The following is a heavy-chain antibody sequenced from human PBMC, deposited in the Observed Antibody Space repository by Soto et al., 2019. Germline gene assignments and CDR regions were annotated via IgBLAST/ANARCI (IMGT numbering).Heavy chain of an antibody. CDR2: IWADGIHK. V-gene: IGHV3-33*01. Sequence: QVQLVESGGGVVQPGRSLRLSCAASGFSFSSYGMHWVRQAPGKGLEWVTVIWADGIHKYYADSVRGRFTTSRDNSKNTLSLQMDGLRAEDTALYYCVRERARVDAFDIWGQGTMVTVSS. CDR3: VRERARVDAFDI. CDR1: GFSFSSYG. J-gene: IGHJ3*02.